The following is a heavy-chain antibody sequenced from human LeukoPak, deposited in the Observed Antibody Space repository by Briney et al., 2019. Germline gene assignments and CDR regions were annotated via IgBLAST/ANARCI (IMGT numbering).Heavy chain of an antibody. CDR1: GFTFTSSA. CDR3: AAGYYGSGIRVAFDI. Sequence: GTSVKVSCKASGFTFTSSAMQWVRQARGQRLEWVGWIVVGSGNTNYAQKFQERVTITRDMSTSTAYMELSSLRSADTAVYYCAAGYYGSGIRVAFDIWGQGTMVTVSS. D-gene: IGHD3-10*01. J-gene: IGHJ3*02. V-gene: IGHV1-58*02. CDR2: IVVGSGNT.